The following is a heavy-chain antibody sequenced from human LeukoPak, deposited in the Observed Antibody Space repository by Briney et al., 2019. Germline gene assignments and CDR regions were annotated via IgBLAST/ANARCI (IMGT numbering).Heavy chain of an antibody. J-gene: IGHJ4*02. CDR1: GFTFSSYE. D-gene: IGHD1-1*01. Sequence: GGSLRLSCAASGFTFSSYEMNWVRQAPGKGLEWVSYISSSGSTIYYADSVKGRFTISRDNAKNSLYLQMNSLRAEDTAVYYCERAEGLERPDCWGQGTLVTVSS. CDR3: ERAEGLERPDC. V-gene: IGHV3-48*03. CDR2: ISSSGSTI.